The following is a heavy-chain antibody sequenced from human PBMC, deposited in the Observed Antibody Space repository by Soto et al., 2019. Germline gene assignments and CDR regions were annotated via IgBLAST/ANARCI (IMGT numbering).Heavy chain of an antibody. CDR3: ARGFSFSDNSDNDRIYFYFGLNV. Sequence: SETLSLTCAVSGGSITTGHWWTWVRQSPGKGLEWIGEIYQSGITNYNPSLNSRLSISMDQSKNQFSLKLTSVTAADTALYFCARGFSFSDNSDNDRIYFYFGLNVWGQGTTVTVSS. CDR2: IYQSGIT. CDR1: GGSITTGHW. J-gene: IGHJ6*02. V-gene: IGHV4-4*02. D-gene: IGHD2-15*01.